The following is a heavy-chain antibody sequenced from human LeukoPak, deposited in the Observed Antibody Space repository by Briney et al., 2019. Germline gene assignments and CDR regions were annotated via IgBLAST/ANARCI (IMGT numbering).Heavy chain of an antibody. D-gene: IGHD6-13*01. CDR3: RGSSWYRGRDY. CDR1: GGSIGSSSYY. Sequence: SETLSLTCTVSGGSIGSSSYYWGWIRQPPGKGLEWIGSIYYSGSTYYNPSLKSRVTISVDTSKNQFSLKLSSVTAADTAVYYCRGSSWYRGRDYWGQGTLVTVSS. V-gene: IGHV4-39*07. J-gene: IGHJ4*02. CDR2: IYYSGST.